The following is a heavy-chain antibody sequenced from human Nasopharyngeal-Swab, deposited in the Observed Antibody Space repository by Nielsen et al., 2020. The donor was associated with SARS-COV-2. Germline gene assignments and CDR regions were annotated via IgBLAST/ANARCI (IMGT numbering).Heavy chain of an antibody. CDR1: VGSFSGYY. V-gene: IGHV4-34*01. J-gene: IGHJ6*02. CDR3: ARVGYQLLLRNYYYGMDV. CDR2: VDHTGRT. D-gene: IGHD2-15*01. Sequence: SETLSLTCAVHVGSFSGYYWSWVRQPPGKGLEWIGEVDHTGRTNNNPSLQSRVTMSVDTSKNQFSLTLSSVTAADTAVYYCARVGYQLLLRNYYYGMDVWSQGTTVTVSS.